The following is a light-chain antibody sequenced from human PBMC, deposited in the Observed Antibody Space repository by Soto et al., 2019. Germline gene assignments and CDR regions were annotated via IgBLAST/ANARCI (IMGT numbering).Light chain of an antibody. V-gene: IGLV2-8*01. CDR3: SSYAGGNKLV. J-gene: IGLJ1*01. CDR1: SSDLGASAS. CDR2: EVA. Sequence: QSVLTQPPSASGSPGQSVTISCTGTSSDLGASASVSWYQQHPGKAPKLMIYEVAKRPSGVPDRFSGSKSGNTASLTVSGLQADDEADYYCSSYAGGNKLVFGTGTKLTVL.